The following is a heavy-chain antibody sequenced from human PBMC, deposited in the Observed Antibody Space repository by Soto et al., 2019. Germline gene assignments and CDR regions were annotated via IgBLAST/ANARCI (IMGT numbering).Heavy chain of an antibody. V-gene: IGHV1-69*13. CDR3: ASFRLYDSSGYYYNDAFDI. CDR2: IIPIFGTA. CDR1: GGTFSSYA. Sequence: GASVKVSCKASGGTFSSYAISWVRQAPGQGLEWMGGIIPIFGTANYAQKFQGRVTITADESTSTAYMELSSLRSEDTAVYYCASFRLYDSSGYYYNDAFDIWGQGTMVTVSS. J-gene: IGHJ3*02. D-gene: IGHD3-22*01.